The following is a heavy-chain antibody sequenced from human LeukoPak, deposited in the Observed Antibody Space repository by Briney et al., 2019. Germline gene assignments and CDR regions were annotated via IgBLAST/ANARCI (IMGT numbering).Heavy chain of an antibody. CDR1: GFTFSSYW. V-gene: IGHV3-74*01. J-gene: IGHJ5*02. Sequence: GGSLRLSCAASGFTFSSYWMHWVRQAPGKGLVWVSRINSDGSSTSYADSVKGRFTISRVNAKNTLYLQMNSLRAEDTAVYYCARENYDSSGYVAPFDPWGQGTLVTVSS. D-gene: IGHD3-22*01. CDR2: INSDGSST. CDR3: ARENYDSSGYVAPFDP.